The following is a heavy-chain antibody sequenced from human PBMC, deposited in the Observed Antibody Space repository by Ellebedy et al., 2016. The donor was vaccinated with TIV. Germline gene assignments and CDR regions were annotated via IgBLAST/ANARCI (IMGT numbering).Heavy chain of an antibody. CDR3: ASSPRGLRLDYFDY. J-gene: IGHJ4*02. CDR1: DGSISSGGYY. Sequence: MPSETLSLTCTVSDGSISSGGYYWSWIRQHPGKGLEWIGYIYYSGSTYYNPSLKSRVTISVDTSKNQFSLKLSSVTAADTAVYYCASSPRGLRLDYFDYWGQGTLVTVSS. V-gene: IGHV4-31*03. CDR2: IYYSGST. D-gene: IGHD4-17*01.